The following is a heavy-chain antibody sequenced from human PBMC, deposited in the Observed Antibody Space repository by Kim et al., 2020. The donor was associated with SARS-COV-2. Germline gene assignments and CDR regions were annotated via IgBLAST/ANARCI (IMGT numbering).Heavy chain of an antibody. CDR3: AREIYSNYGDNWFDS. V-gene: IGHV7-4-1*02. D-gene: IGHD4-4*01. J-gene: IGHJ5*01. CDR2: INTNTGNP. Sequence: ASVKVSCKASGYTFTSYAMNWVRQAPGQGLAWMGWINTNTGNPTYAQGFTGLFVFSLDTSVSTAYLQISSLKAEDTAVYYCAREIYSNYGDNWFDSWGQGTLVTVSS. CDR1: GYTFTSYA.